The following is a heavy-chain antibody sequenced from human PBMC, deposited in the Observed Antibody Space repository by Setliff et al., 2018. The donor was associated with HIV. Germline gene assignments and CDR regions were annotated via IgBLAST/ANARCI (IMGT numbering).Heavy chain of an antibody. J-gene: IGHJ5*02. Sequence: SETLSLTCTVSGGSISSYYWSWIRQPPGKGLEWIGYIYTSGSTKYNPSLQSRVTMSIDTSKNQFSLRLTSVTAADTAVYYCARRIDDSGSFPDKNWFDTWGQGTLVTVSS. V-gene: IGHV4-4*09. CDR3: ARRIDDSGSFPDKNWFDT. CDR2: IYTSGST. CDR1: GGSISSYY. D-gene: IGHD3-10*01.